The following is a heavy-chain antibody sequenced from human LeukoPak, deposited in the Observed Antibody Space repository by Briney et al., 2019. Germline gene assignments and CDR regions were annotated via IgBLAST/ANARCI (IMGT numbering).Heavy chain of an antibody. CDR3: ARDWQYCSVGSCSYYFDS. D-gene: IGHD2-15*01. Sequence: PSETLSLTCTVSGGSISSYYWSWIRQPAGKGLEWIGRIYTSGSTNYNPSLNSRVTISVDKSKIYFSLKLSSVTAADTALYYCARDWQYCSVGSCSYYFDSWGRGALVTVSS. V-gene: IGHV4-4*07. CDR2: IYTSGST. J-gene: IGHJ4*02. CDR1: GGSISSYY.